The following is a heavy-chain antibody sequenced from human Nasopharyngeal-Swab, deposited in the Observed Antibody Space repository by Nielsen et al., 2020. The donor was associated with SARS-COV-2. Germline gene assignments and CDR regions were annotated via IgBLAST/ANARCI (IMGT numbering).Heavy chain of an antibody. CDR3: AREFREAYYDILTGYYMDYYYYMDV. J-gene: IGHJ6*03. V-gene: IGHV3-33*01. D-gene: IGHD3-9*01. CDR2: IWDDGSNK. Sequence: GGSLRLSCAASGFTFSSYGMHWVRQAPGKGLEGVAVIWDDGSNKYYADSVKGRFTISRDNSKNTLYLQMNSLRAEDTAVYYCAREFREAYYDILTGYYMDYYYYMDVWGKGTTVTVSS. CDR1: GFTFSSYG.